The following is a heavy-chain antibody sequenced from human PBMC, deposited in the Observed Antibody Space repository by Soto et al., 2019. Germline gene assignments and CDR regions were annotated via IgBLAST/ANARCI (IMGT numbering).Heavy chain of an antibody. J-gene: IGHJ6*02. Sequence: SVKVSRKASGGTFSSYPISWVRQAPGQGLEWMGGIIPIFGTANYAPKFQGRVTITADKSTSTASMELSSLRSVDTAVYYCAGDRRGAYYYYGMDGWGQGTTVTVSS. V-gene: IGHV1-69*06. D-gene: IGHD3-10*01. CDR3: AGDRRGAYYYYGMDG. CDR2: IIPIFGTA. CDR1: GGTFSSYP.